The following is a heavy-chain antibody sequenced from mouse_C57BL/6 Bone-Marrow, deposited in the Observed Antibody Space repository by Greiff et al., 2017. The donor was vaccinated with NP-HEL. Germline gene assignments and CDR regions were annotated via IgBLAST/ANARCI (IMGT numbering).Heavy chain of an antibody. D-gene: IGHD1-1*01. J-gene: IGHJ2*01. CDR2: IFPGSGST. V-gene: IGHV1-75*01. CDR3: AREENYGSSYEDYFDY. Sequence: QVQLQQSGPELVKPGASVKISCKASGYTFTDYYINWVKQRPGQGLEWIGWIFPGSGSTYYNEKFKGKATLTVDKSSSTAYMLLSSLTSEDSAVYFCAREENYGSSYEDYFDYWGQGTTLTVSS. CDR1: GYTFTDYY.